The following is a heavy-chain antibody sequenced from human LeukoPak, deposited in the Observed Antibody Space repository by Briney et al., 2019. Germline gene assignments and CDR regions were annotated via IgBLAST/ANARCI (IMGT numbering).Heavy chain of an antibody. CDR1: GGSISSGGYY. CDR3: ARLPNPNLNYYYYMDV. J-gene: IGHJ6*03. CDR2: IYTSGST. Sequence: SQTLSLTCTVSGGSISSGGYYWSWIRQPAGKGLEWIGRIYTSGSTNYNPSLKSRVTISVDTSKNQFSLKLSSVTAADTAVYYCARLPNPNLNYYYYMDVWGKGTTVTVSS. D-gene: IGHD1-14*01. V-gene: IGHV4-61*02.